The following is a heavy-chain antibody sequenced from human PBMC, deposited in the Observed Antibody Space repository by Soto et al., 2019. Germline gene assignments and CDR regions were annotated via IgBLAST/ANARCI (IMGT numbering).Heavy chain of an antibody. Sequence: QVQLVESGGGVVQPGRSLRLSCAASGFTFSKYTMHWVRQAPGKGLEWVAAISDDGSNTYYADSVKGRFTICRDNSKNKLYLQMNSLSNEDTAVHYCAREVYYDFWSGFNTHPYYFDDWGQGTLVTVSS. CDR2: ISDDGSNT. V-gene: IGHV3-30-3*01. CDR1: GFTFSKYT. J-gene: IGHJ4*02. D-gene: IGHD3-3*01. CDR3: AREVYYDFWSGFNTHPYYFDD.